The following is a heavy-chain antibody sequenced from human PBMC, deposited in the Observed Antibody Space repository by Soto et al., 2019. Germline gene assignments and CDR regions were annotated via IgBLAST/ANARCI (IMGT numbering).Heavy chain of an antibody. V-gene: IGHV2-5*02. CDR1: VFSLSTRGVA. J-gene: IGHJ4*02. Sequence: QITLKESGPTLVKPTQTLTLTCTFSVFSLSTRGVAVGWFRQPPGKALEWLALNYWDEDKWYSPALKSRVTMSDDTPKPRMVLTMTNMDPVYSAAHSYPQRRRGYDCHFDYWGQETVVTVSS. CDR3: PQRRRGYDCHFDY. CDR2: NYWDEDK. D-gene: IGHD5-12*01.